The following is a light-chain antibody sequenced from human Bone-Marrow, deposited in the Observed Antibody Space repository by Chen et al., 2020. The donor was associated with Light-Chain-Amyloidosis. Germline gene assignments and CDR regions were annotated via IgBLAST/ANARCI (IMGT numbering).Light chain of an antibody. V-gene: IGLV3-21*02. CDR3: QVWDRSSDRPV. J-gene: IGLJ3*02. CDR2: DDS. Sequence: SYVLTQPSSVSVAPGQTATIACGGNNIGSTSVHWYQQTPGQAPLLAVYDDSDRPSGIPERLSGSNSGNTATLTISRVEAGDAADYYCQVWDRSSDRPVFGGGTKLTVL. CDR1: NIGSTS.